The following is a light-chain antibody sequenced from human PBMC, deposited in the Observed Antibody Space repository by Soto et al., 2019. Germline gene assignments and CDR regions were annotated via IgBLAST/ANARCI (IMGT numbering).Light chain of an antibody. J-gene: IGKJ4*01. V-gene: IGKV3-15*01. CDR1: QSVSSN. CDR2: SAS. Sequence: EIVMTQSPATLSVSPGERASLSCRASQSVSSNLAWYQQKPGQAPRLLMFSASTRATGIPARFSGSGSGTDFTLTISSLQSEDFATYFCQQTFGLPLTFGGGTTVAIK. CDR3: QQTFGLPLT.